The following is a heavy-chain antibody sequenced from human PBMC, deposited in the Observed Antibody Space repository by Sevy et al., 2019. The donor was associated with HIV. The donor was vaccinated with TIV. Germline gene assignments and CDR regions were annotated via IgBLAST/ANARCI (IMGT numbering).Heavy chain of an antibody. J-gene: IGHJ6*02. CDR1: AFTFSTYG. D-gene: IGHD3-3*01. CDR3: ARDLRPHLLYSDFWSGYSGMDV. V-gene: IGHV3-30*03. Sequence: GGSLRLSCVASAFTFSTYGMHWVRQAPGKGLEWVPVISFDGSHKYYADSVKGRCTVSRDNSKNTLNLQMNSLRAEDTAVYYCARDLRPHLLYSDFWSGYSGMDVWGQGTTVTVSS. CDR2: ISFDGSHK.